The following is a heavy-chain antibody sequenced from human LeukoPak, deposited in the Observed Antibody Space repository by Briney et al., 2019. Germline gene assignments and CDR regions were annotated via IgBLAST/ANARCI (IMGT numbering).Heavy chain of an antibody. J-gene: IGHJ4*02. CDR3: AREINYVYY. D-gene: IGHD5-24*01. CDR2: IYYSGST. V-gene: IGHV4-31*02. Sequence: LRLSCAASGFTFSSYAMSWVRQAPGKGLEWIGYIYYSGSTYYNPSLKSRVTISVDTSKNQFSLKLSSVTAADTAVYYCAREINYVYYWGQGTLVTVSS. CDR1: GFTFSSYA.